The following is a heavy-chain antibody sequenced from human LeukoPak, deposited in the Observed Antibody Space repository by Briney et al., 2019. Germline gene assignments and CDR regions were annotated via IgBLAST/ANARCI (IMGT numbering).Heavy chain of an antibody. V-gene: IGHV1-18*01. Sequence: ASVKVSCKASGYTFTSYGISWVRQAPGQGLEWMGWISAYNGNTNYAQKLQGRVTMTTDTSTSTAYMELRSLRSDDTAVYYCARVLKRVATTHAAFDIWGQGTMATVSS. CDR1: GYTFTSYG. CDR2: ISAYNGNT. J-gene: IGHJ3*02. CDR3: ARVLKRVATTHAAFDI. D-gene: IGHD5-12*01.